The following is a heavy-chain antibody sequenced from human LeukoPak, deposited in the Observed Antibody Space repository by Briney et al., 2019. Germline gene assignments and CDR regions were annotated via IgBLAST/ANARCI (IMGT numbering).Heavy chain of an antibody. CDR3: AREESRTFDY. CDR2: TYYRSNWVN. CDR1: GDTVSSNSVA. J-gene: IGHJ4*02. Sequence: SQTLSLTCVISGDTVSSNSVAWNWIRQSPSRGHEWLGRTYYRSNWVNEYAASVKSRMSIDPDTSKNQFSLQLYSVTPEDTAVYYCAREESRTFDYWGQGTLVTVSS. V-gene: IGHV6-1*01.